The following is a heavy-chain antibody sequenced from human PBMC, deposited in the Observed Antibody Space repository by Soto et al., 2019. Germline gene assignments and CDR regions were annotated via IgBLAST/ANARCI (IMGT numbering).Heavy chain of an antibody. D-gene: IGHD6-13*01. V-gene: IGHV1-18*01. J-gene: IGHJ5*02. CDR1: GYTFTSYG. CDR3: ARDDQQLVRGDWFDP. Sequence: QVQLVQSGAEVKKPGASVKVSCKASGYTFTSYGISWVRQTPGQGLEWMGWISAYNGNTNYAQKLQGRVTMTTDTSTSTAYMELRSLRSDDTAVYYCARDDQQLVRGDWFDPWGQGTLVTVSS. CDR2: ISAYNGNT.